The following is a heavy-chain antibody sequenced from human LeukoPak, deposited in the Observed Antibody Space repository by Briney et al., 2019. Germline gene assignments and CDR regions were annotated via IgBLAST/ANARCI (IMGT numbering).Heavy chain of an antibody. CDR2: IYAGGST. J-gene: IGHJ4*02. Sequence: PGGSLRLSCAASGFTVYTNYISWVRQAPGKGLEWVSVIYAGGSTYYADSVKGRFTVSRDISQNTVSLQMSTLRAEDTAVYYCARAVVAAAGPDSWGQGTLVTVSS. V-gene: IGHV3-53*01. CDR3: ARAVVAAAGPDS. D-gene: IGHD6-13*01. CDR1: GFTVYTNY.